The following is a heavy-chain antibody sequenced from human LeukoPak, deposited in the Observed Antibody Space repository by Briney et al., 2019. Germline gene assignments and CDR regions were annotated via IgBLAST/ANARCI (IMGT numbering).Heavy chain of an antibody. CDR2: ISGSGGST. CDR1: GFTISSYS. D-gene: IGHD3-22*01. V-gene: IGHV3-23*01. CDR3: AKPRGADYYDSSGYPWGPFDY. J-gene: IGHJ4*02. Sequence: GGSLRLSCVASGFTISSYSMSWVRQAPGKGLEWVSAISGSGGSTYYADSVKGRFTISRDNSKNTLYLQMNSLRAEDTAVYYCAKPRGADYYDSSGYPWGPFDYWGQGTLVTVSS.